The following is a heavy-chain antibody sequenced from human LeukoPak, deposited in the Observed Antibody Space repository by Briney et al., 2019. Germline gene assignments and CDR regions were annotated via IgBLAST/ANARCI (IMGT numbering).Heavy chain of an antibody. CDR3: ARVLVYTIFGVVIPKDYMDV. Sequence: SETLSLTCAVYGGSFSGYYWSWIRQPPGKGLEWIGEINHSGSTNYNPSLKSRVTISVDTSKNQFSLKLSSVTAADTAVYYCARVLVYTIFGVVIPKDYMDVWGKRTTVTVSS. J-gene: IGHJ6*03. V-gene: IGHV4-34*01. CDR1: GGSFSGYY. CDR2: INHSGST. D-gene: IGHD3-3*01.